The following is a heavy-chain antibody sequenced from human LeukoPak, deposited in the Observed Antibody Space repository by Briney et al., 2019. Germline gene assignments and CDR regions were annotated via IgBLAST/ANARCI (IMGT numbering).Heavy chain of an antibody. CDR2: ISGSGGST. CDR3: AKGAGSGSYYNLVFDY. J-gene: IGHJ4*02. CDR1: GFTFSSYA. V-gene: IGHV3-23*01. D-gene: IGHD3-10*01. Sequence: GGSLRLSCAASGFTFSSYAMSWVRQAPGKGLEWVSAISGSGGSTYYADSVKGRFTISRDNSKNTLYLQMTSLRAEDTAVYYCAKGAGSGSYYNLVFDYWGQGTLVTVSS.